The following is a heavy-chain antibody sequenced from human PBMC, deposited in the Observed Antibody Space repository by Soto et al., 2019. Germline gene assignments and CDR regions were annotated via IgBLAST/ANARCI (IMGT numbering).Heavy chain of an antibody. Sequence: SETLSLTCSVSGGSISDSSYYSWVRQAPGKGMEWIGFIYYRGATNYNPSLKGRVTISVDTSKNQFSLKIASVTAADTAVYYCAKVNDFWTGYYSTNWFDPWGQGTLVTVSS. V-gene: IGHV4-59*01. CDR3: AKVNDFWTGYYSTNWFDP. D-gene: IGHD3-3*01. J-gene: IGHJ5*02. CDR1: GGSISDSSY. CDR2: IYYRGAT.